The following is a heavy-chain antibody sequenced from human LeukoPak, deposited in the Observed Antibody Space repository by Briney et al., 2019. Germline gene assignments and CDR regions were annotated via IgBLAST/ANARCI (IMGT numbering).Heavy chain of an antibody. J-gene: IGHJ6*03. CDR1: GLTFSSYS. Sequence: PGGSQTLSCAASGLTFSSYSMSWVRQAPGKGLEWVSSISSSSSYIYYADSVKGRFTISRDNAKNSLYLQMNSLRAEDTAVYYCAREKLRYFDWVDYYYMDVWGKGTPVTVSS. D-gene: IGHD3-9*01. CDR3: AREKLRYFDWVDYYYMDV. V-gene: IGHV3-21*01. CDR2: ISSSSSYI.